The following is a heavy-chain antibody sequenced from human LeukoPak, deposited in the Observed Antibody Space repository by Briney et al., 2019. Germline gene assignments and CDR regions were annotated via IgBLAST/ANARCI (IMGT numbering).Heavy chain of an antibody. CDR2: ISGSGGST. CDR1: GFTFSSYA. CDR3: AKANPSGSYPDY. D-gene: IGHD1-26*01. V-gene: IGHV3-23*01. J-gene: IGHJ4*02. Sequence: PGGSLRLSCAASGFTFSSYAMSWVRQAPGKGLEWASAISGSGGSTYYADSVKGRFTISRDNSRNTLYLQMNSLRAEDTAVYYCAKANPSGSYPDYWGQGTLVTVSS.